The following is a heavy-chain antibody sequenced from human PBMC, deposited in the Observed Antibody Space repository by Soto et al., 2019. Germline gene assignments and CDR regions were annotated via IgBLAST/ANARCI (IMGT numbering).Heavy chain of an antibody. D-gene: IGHD2-21*02. Sequence: PGGSLRLSCAASGFTFSSYAMHWVRQAPGKGLEYVSAISSNGGSTYYANSVKGRFTISRDNSKNTLYLQMGSLRAEDMAVYYCARKYGGNSNAFDIWGKGTMVTVSS. CDR3: ARKYGGNSNAFDI. V-gene: IGHV3-64*01. CDR2: ISSNGGST. CDR1: GFTFSSYA. J-gene: IGHJ3*02.